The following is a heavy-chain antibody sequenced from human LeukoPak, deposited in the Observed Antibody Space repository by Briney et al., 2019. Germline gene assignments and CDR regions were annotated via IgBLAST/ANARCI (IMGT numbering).Heavy chain of an antibody. D-gene: IGHD4-17*01. CDR3: ARDQNEGYGDYFYYFDY. V-gene: IGHV3-33*08. J-gene: IGHJ4*02. Sequence: GGSLRLSCAASGFTFNSYGMHWVRQAPGKGLEWVAVIWYDGSNKYYINSVKGRFTISKDNSKNTLYLQMNSLRAEDTAVYYCARDQNEGYGDYFYYFDYWGQGTLVTVSS. CDR2: IWYDGSNK. CDR1: GFTFNSYG.